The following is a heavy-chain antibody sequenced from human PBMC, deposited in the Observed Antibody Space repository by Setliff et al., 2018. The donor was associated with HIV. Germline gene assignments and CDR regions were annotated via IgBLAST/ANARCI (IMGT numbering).Heavy chain of an antibody. CDR3: ARARRDSYDRGRRNHYYIDV. D-gene: IGHD3-22*01. CDR1: GYTFISYD. V-gene: IGHV1-8*02. CDR2: MNPNSGNT. Sequence: ASVKVSCKASGYTFISYDINWVRQATGQGLEWMGWMNPNSGNTGYAQKFQGRVTMTRDTSIGTAYMEPNNLKFEDTAVYYCARARRDSYDRGRRNHYYIDVWGKGTPVTVSS. J-gene: IGHJ6*03.